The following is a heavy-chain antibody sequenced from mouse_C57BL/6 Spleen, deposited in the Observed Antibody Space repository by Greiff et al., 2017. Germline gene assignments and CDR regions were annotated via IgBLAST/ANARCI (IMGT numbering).Heavy chain of an antibody. CDR1: GYTFTSYG. CDR3: ARGGYDYDEGFAY. CDR2: IYPRSGNT. D-gene: IGHD2-4*01. V-gene: IGHV1-81*01. Sequence: VQGVESGAELARPGASVKLSCKASGYTFTSYGISWVKQRTGQGLEWIGEIYPRSGNTYYNEKFKGKATLTADKSSSTAYMELRSLTSEDSAVYSCARGGYDYDEGFAYWGQGTLVTVSA. J-gene: IGHJ3*01.